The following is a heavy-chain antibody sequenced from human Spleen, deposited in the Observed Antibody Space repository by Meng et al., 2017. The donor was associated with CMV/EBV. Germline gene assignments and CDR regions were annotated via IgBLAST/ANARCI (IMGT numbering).Heavy chain of an antibody. Sequence: GGSLRLSCAVSGFSFNDFAFHWVRQAPGKGLEWVAFIHFDEINKYYGDSVKGRFTISRDNSKNTVNLQMTSLTVEDTAVYYCAKELRGHCSGGSCYSADYWGPGTLVTVSS. CDR3: AKELRGHCSGGSCYSADY. CDR1: GFSFNDFA. V-gene: IGHV3-30*02. CDR2: IHFDEINK. J-gene: IGHJ4*02. D-gene: IGHD2-15*01.